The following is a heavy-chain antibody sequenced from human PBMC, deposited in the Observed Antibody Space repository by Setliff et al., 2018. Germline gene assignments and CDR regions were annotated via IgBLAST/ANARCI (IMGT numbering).Heavy chain of an antibody. D-gene: IGHD7-27*01. Sequence: GGSLRLSCAASGFTVSSFSMHWVRQAPVKGLDWVATLSDDGSNEFYADSVKGRFTIFRDNSKNTLYLQMNSLRGEDTAVYFCACLDWGEKFFNVDAWGKGTTVTVSS. CDR3: ACLDWGEKFFNVDA. J-gene: IGHJ6*04. V-gene: IGHV3-30*03. CDR2: LSDDGSNE. CDR1: GFTVSSFS.